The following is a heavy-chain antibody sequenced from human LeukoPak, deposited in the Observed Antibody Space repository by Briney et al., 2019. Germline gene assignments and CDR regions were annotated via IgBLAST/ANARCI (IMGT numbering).Heavy chain of an antibody. V-gene: IGHV4-59*01. D-gene: IGHD5-24*01. Sequence: SETLSLTCTVSGASISSYYWGWIRQPPGKGLEWIGYIYYSGNTNYNPSLKSRVTISVDTSKKQFSLKLSSVTAADTAVYYCARVYGYNLYYFDYWGQGTLVTVSS. CDR1: GASISSYY. CDR2: IYYSGNT. CDR3: ARVYGYNLYYFDY. J-gene: IGHJ4*02.